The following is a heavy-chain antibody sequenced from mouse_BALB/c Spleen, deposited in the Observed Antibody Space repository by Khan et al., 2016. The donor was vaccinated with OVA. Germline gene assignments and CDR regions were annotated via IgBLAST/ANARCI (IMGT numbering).Heavy chain of an antibody. CDR2: ITTHSGVP. CDR3: ASGYGYGWYFDV. J-gene: IGHJ1*01. V-gene: IGHV9-4*02. Sequence: THLLHSEPDLKKPGEPARISCKASGYTFTTAGMQWVQKMPGKGLKWIGWITTHSGVPKYQEDSKVRFSSSLETSTSTAYLQITNLKNEDTATYFCASGYGYGWYFDVWGAGTTVTVSS. D-gene: IGHD2-2*01. CDR1: GYTFTTAG.